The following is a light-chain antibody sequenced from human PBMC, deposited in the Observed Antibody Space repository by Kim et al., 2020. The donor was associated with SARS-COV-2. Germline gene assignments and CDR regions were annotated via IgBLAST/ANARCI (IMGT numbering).Light chain of an antibody. CDR1: SSNIGAGYD. CDR3: QSYDSSLSGYV. Sequence: QSVLTQPPSVSGAPGPRVTISCTGSSSNIGAGYDVHWYQQLPGTAPKLLIYGNSNRPSGVPDRFSGSKSGTSASLAITELQAEDEADYYCQSYDSSLSGYVFGAGTKVTVL. J-gene: IGLJ1*01. CDR2: GNS. V-gene: IGLV1-40*01.